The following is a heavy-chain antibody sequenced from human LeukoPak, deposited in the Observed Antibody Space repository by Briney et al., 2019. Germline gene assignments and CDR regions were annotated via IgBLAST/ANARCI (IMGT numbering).Heavy chain of an antibody. CDR2: IFCSGGSQ. CDR1: GFTFGSFA. J-gene: IGHJ4*02. Sequence: GGSLRLSCEASGFTFGSFAMYWVRRAPGKGLEWIAGIFCSGGSQHYEYSVKGRFTSSRDNFQNKVYLQINSLRAEDTAVYYCGKTTAGYSSGQKPAWPVDYWGPGTVVTVSS. CDR3: GKTTAGYSSGQKPAWPVDY. D-gene: IGHD5-18*01. V-gene: IGHV3-23*01.